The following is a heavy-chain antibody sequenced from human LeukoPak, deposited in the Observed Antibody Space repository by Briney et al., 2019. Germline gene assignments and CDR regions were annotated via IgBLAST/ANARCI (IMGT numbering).Heavy chain of an antibody. V-gene: IGHV3-30*02. Sequence: PGGSLRLSCAGSGFTFSSYGMHWVRQAPGKGLEWVAFIRYDGSNKYYADSVKGRFTISRDNSKNTLYLQMNSLRAEDTAVYYCSIPGRRSDAFDIWGQGTMVTVSS. CDR1: GFTFSSYG. CDR3: SIPGRRSDAFDI. D-gene: IGHD2/OR15-2a*01. CDR2: IRYDGSNK. J-gene: IGHJ3*02.